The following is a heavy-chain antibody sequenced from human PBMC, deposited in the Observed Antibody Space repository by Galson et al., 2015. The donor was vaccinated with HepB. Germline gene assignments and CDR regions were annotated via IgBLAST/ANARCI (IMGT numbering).Heavy chain of an antibody. J-gene: IGHJ4*02. V-gene: IGHV3-74*01. CDR2: INGDGSSR. D-gene: IGHD6-13*01. Sequence: SLRLSCAASGFTFSHHWMNWVRHAPGKGLVWVSRINGDGSSRNYADSVKGRFTISRDNAKNTLFLQMNSLRAGDTAVYYCVRDAYSSTWYSHFDYWSQGPLVTVSS. CDR3: VRDAYSSTWYSHFDY. CDR1: GFTFSHHW.